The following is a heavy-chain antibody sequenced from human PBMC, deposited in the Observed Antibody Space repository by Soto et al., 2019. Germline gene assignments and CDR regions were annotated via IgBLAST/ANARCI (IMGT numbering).Heavy chain of an antibody. CDR3: ARLRSPKKYYYYGMDV. CDR1: GYSFTSYL. D-gene: IGHD2-15*01. CDR2: IYPGDSDT. V-gene: IGHV5-51*01. Sequence: GESQKISCKGSGYSFTSYLSGWVRQMPRKGLEWMWIIYPGDSDTRYSPSLQGQVTISADKSIGTAYLQWRSLKASDTAMYYCARLRSPKKYYYYGMDVWGQGTTVTVSS. J-gene: IGHJ6*02.